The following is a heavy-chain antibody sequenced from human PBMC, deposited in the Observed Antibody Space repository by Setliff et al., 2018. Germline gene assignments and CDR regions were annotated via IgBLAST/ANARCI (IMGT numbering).Heavy chain of an antibody. V-gene: IGHV1-46*01. CDR2: INPGDGST. Sequence: ASVKVFCKASGYTFTTYYMHWVRQAPGQGLEWMGVINPGDGSTTYAQKLQGRVKMTRDTSTNTVYMQLNSLRFEDRAVYYCARENTAKNFWGEESDYWGQGTLVTVSS. CDR1: GYTFTTYY. J-gene: IGHJ4*02. CDR3: ARENTAKNFWGEESDY. D-gene: IGHD3-3*01.